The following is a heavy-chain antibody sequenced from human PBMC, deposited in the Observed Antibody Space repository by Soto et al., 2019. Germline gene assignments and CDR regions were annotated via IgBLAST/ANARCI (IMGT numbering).Heavy chain of an antibody. Sequence: PGGSLRLSCSVFGFTFSSYSMHWVRQAPGKGLQYVSSISSSGGSTYYADSVKGRFTISRDNSKNTLYLQMSSLRLEDTAVYYCVKDRYVDYWGQGTLVTVSS. CDR3: VKDRYVDY. J-gene: IGHJ4*02. V-gene: IGHV3-64D*06. CDR1: GFTFSSYS. CDR2: ISSSGGST.